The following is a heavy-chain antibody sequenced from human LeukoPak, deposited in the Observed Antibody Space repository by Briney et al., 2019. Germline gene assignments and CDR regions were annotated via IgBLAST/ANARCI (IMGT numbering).Heavy chain of an antibody. J-gene: IGHJ4*02. V-gene: IGHV3-23*01. CDR2: ISSSGANT. CDR3: ARNSGANVYTYSFQY. CDR1: GFTFSSYA. D-gene: IGHD1-26*01. Sequence: GGSLRLSCAASGFTFSSYAMSWVRQAPGKGLELVSSISSSGANTYYADSVKRRFTISRDNAKNSLYLQMNSLRVEDTAFYYCARNSGANVYTYSFQYWGRGTLVTVSS.